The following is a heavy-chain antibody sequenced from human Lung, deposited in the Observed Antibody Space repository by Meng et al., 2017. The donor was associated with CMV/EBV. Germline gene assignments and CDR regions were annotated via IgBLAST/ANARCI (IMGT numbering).Heavy chain of an antibody. D-gene: IGHD6-19*01. CDR1: GGSISSSNW. Sequence: VQRQESGPGLVKPSGTLSLTCAVSGGSISSSNWWSWVRRPPGKGLEWIGEIYHSGSTNYNPSLKSRVTISVDKSKNQFSLKLSSVTAADTAVYYCASFPPPGKQWLVTDYWGQGTLVTVSS. J-gene: IGHJ4*02. CDR3: ASFPPPGKQWLVTDY. V-gene: IGHV4-4*02. CDR2: IYHSGST.